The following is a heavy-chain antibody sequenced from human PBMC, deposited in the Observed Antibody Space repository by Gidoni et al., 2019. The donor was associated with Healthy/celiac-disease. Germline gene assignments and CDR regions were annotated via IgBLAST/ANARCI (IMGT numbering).Heavy chain of an antibody. J-gene: IGHJ4*02. CDR3: AKERSELGLDY. D-gene: IGHD1-7*01. CDR1: GFTFDDYA. Sequence: EVQLVESGGGLVQPGRSLRLSCAASGFTFDDYAMHWVRQAPGKGLEWGSGISWNSGSIGYADSVKGRFTISRDNAKNSLYLQMNSLRAEDTALYYCAKERSELGLDYWGQGTLVTVSS. CDR2: ISWNSGSI. V-gene: IGHV3-9*01.